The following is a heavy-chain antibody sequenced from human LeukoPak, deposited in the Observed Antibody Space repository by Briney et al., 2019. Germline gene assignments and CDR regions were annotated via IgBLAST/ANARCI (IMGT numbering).Heavy chain of an antibody. V-gene: IGHV3-7*03. CDR1: GFTFSRYW. Sequence: GGPLRLSCAASGFTFSRYWMNWARQAPGKGLEWVASINHNGNVNYSVDSVKGRFTISRDNAKNSLYLKMSNLRADDTAFYFCARGGGFDVWGQGATVTVSS. D-gene: IGHD2-15*01. CDR2: INHNGNVN. J-gene: IGHJ6*02. CDR3: ARGGGFDV.